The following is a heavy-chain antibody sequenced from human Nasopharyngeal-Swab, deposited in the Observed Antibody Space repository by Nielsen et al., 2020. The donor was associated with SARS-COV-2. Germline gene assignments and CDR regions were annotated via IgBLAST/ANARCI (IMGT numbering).Heavy chain of an antibody. D-gene: IGHD2-21*02. CDR1: GFIFSSYT. CDR3: ARDGYCGGDCYGAFDI. V-gene: IGHV3-21*01. J-gene: IGHJ3*02. Sequence: GGSLRLSCAASGFIFSSYTMNWVRRAPGKGLEWVSSISRSSSDIYYRDSLKGRFTVSRDNTKKSLYLQMDSLRAEDTAVYYCARDGYCGGDCYGAFDIWGQGTMVTVSS. CDR2: ISRSSSDI.